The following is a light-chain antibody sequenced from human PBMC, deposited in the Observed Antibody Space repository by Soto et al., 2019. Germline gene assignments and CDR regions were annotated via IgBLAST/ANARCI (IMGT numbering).Light chain of an antibody. J-gene: IGKJ1*01. V-gene: IGKV1-39*01. CDR1: QSINSY. CDR3: QQSYSAPWT. Sequence: DIQMTQSPSSLSASVGDRVTITCRASQSINSYLNWYQQKPGTAPKLLIYAASNLQSGVPSRFSGSRSGTDFTLTISSLQPGDFATYYCQQSYSAPWTFGQGTKVEIK. CDR2: AAS.